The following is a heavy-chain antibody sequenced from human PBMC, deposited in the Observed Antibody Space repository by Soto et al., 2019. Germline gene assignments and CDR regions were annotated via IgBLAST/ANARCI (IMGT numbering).Heavy chain of an antibody. D-gene: IGHD6-13*01. Sequence: GGSLRLSCAASGFTFSSYAMSWVRQAPGKGLEWVSAISGSGGSTYYADSVKGRFTISRDNSKNSLYLQMNSLRAEDTAVYYCARTTHSSSWYYTNYYYYGMDVWGQGTTVTVSS. V-gene: IGHV3-23*01. CDR3: ARTTHSSSWYYTNYYYYGMDV. CDR1: GFTFSSYA. CDR2: ISGSGGST. J-gene: IGHJ6*02.